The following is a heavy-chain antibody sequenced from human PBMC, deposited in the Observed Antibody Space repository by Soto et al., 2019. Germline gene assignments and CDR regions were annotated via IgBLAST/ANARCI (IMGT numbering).Heavy chain of an antibody. V-gene: IGHV1-8*01. D-gene: IGHD3-16*01. J-gene: IGHJ5*01. CDR3: ARDQFYGWFDS. CDR1: GHTLASYD. CDR2: MTPDSGDT. Sequence: QVQLVQSGAEVRKPGASVKVSCKASGHTLASYDINWVRQATGQGLEWMGWMTPDSGDTGYAQKFQGRVTMTWDTSITTAYMELSSLRSDDTAVYYCARDQFYGWFDSWGQGPLVTASS.